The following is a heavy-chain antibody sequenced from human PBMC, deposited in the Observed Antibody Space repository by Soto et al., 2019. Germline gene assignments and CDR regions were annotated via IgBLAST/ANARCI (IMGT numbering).Heavy chain of an antibody. D-gene: IGHD3-10*01. CDR1: GGSISGSY. J-gene: IGHJ1*01. Sequence: PSETLSLTCSVSGGSISGSYWSWIRQSPGQGLEWLGYVYYTGSTNYSPSFRSRVSISVDTSKNESSLRRSSVTAADTAVYFCARSVGVPGAHTEYWGQGTQV. V-gene: IGHV4-59*01. CDR2: VYYTGST. CDR3: ARSVGVPGAHTEY.